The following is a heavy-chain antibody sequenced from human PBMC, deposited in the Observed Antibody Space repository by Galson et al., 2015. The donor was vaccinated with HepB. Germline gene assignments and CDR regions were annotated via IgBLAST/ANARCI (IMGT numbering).Heavy chain of an antibody. Sequence: SLRLSCAASGFTFSSYSMNWVRQAPGKGLEWVSYISSSSNTICYADSVKGRFTISRDNAKNSLYLQLNSLRAEDTAVYYCFCSGGTCYGAWGQGTLVTVSS. CDR2: ISSSSNTI. V-gene: IGHV3-48*04. J-gene: IGHJ5*02. CDR3: FCSGGTCYGA. D-gene: IGHD2-15*01. CDR1: GFTFSSYS.